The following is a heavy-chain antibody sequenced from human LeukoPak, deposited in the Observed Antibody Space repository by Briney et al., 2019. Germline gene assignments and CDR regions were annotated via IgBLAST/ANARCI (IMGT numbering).Heavy chain of an antibody. CDR2: IYTDDRT. J-gene: IGHJ5*02. V-gene: IGHV3-53*01. CDR3: ARDREAADP. Sequence: GGSLRLSCAASGFTVSNYYMSWVRQAPGKGLEWVSDIYTDDRTYYADSVKGRFTISRDDSKNMLFLQMDSLRVEDTAVYYCARDREAADPWGQGTLVTVSS. CDR1: GFTVSNYY. D-gene: IGHD6-13*01.